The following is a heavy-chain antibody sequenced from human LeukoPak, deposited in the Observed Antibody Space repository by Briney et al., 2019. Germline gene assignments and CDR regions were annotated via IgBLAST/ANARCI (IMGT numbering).Heavy chain of an antibody. CDR1: GFTFSAYW. V-gene: IGHV3-7*01. Sequence: GGSLRLSCVVSGFTFSAYWMTWVRQAPGKGLEWVANIKPDGSEKYYVDSVRGRFTISRDNTKNSLYLQMNSLRAEDTAVYYCARARIDYWGQGTLVTVSS. CDR3: ARARIDY. CDR2: IKPDGSEK. J-gene: IGHJ4*02.